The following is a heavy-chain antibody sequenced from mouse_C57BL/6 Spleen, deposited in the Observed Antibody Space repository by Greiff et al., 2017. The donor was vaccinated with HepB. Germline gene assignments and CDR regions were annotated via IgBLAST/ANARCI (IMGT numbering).Heavy chain of an antibody. CDR3: APSYYYGSSFAY. D-gene: IGHD1-1*01. V-gene: IGHV14-2*01. Sequence: EVQLQQSGAELVKPGASVKLSCTASGFNIKDYYMHWVKQRTEQGLEWIGRIDPEDGENKYAPKFQGKATITADTSSNTAYLQLSSLTSEDTAVYYCAPSYYYGSSFAYWGQGTLVTVSA. CDR1: GFNIKDYY. CDR2: IDPEDGEN. J-gene: IGHJ3*01.